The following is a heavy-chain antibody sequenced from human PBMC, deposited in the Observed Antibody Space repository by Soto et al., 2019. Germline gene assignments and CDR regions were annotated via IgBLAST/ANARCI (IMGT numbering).Heavy chain of an antibody. Sequence: SETLSLTCTVSGGSISSSSYYWGWIRQPPGKGLEWIGSIYYSGSTYYNPSLKSRVTISVDTSKNQFSLKLSSVTAADTAVYYCARSSGYCTNGVCSGPLSPPYYFDYWGQGTLVTVSS. CDR3: ARSSGYCTNGVCSGPLSPPYYFDY. CDR2: IYYSGST. D-gene: IGHD2-8*01. J-gene: IGHJ4*02. V-gene: IGHV4-39*01. CDR1: GGSISSSSYY.